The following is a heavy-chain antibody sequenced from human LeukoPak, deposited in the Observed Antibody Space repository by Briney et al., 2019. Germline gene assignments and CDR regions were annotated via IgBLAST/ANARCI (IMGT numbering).Heavy chain of an antibody. Sequence: GASVKVSCKASGYTFTGYYMHWVRQAPGQGLEWMGWINPNSGGSNFAQKFQGRVTMTRDTSISTAYMELSRLRSGGTAAYYCARAMTVAPAGTNYFDNWGQGTLVTVSS. V-gene: IGHV1-2*02. D-gene: IGHD2-2*01. J-gene: IGHJ4*02. CDR1: GYTFTGYY. CDR2: INPNSGGS. CDR3: ARAMTVAPAGTNYFDN.